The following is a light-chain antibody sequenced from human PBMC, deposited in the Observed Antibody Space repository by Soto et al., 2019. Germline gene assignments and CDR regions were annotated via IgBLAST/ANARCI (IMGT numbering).Light chain of an antibody. V-gene: IGLV1-47*01. J-gene: IGLJ3*02. CDR3: AVWDDSLSGVV. CDR2: GNN. Sequence: QSVLTQPPSASGTPGQTVTISSSGCSSNIGTNYVFWYQHLPGTAPKLLIYGNNQRPSGVPDRFSGSRSGTSASLAISGLRPEDEADYYCAVWDDSLSGVVFGGGTKVTVL. CDR1: SSNIGTNY.